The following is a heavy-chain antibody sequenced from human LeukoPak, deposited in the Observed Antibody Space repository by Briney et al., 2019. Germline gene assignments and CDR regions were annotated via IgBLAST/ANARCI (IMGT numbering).Heavy chain of an antibody. V-gene: IGHV4-61*02. D-gene: IGHD1-26*01. Sequence: SETLSLTCTVSGGSISSNSYYRSWIRQPAGKGLEWIGRIYTSGSTNYNPSLKSRVTISVDTSKNQFSLKLSSVTAADTAVYYCARGSGSYYTYYYYYYMDVWGKGTTVTVSS. CDR1: GGSISSNSYY. CDR3: ARGSGSYYTYYYYYYMDV. J-gene: IGHJ6*03. CDR2: IYTSGST.